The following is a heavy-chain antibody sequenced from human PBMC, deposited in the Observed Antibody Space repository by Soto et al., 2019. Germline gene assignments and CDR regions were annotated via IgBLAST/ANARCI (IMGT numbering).Heavy chain of an antibody. V-gene: IGHV1-69*13. J-gene: IGHJ6*02. CDR3: ARDARLDLYSSGGSCDSGVVLYYYYGMDV. CDR1: GGTFSSYA. Sequence: SVKVSCKASGGTFSSYAISWVRQAPGQGLEWMGGIIPIFGTANYAQKFQGRVTITADESTSTAYMELSSLRSEDTAVYYCARDARLDLYSSGGSCDSGVVLYYYYGMDVWGQGTTVTVSS. CDR2: IIPIFGTA. D-gene: IGHD2-15*01.